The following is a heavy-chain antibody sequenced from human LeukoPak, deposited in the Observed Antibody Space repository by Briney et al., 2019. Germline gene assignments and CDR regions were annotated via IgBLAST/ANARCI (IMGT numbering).Heavy chain of an antibody. CDR2: ISYDGSNK. V-gene: IGHV3-30-3*01. J-gene: IGHJ6*02. D-gene: IGHD4-17*01. Sequence: PGRSLRLSCAASGFTFSSYAMHWVRQAPGKGLEWVAVISYDGSNKYYADSVKGRFTISRDNSKNPLYLQMNSLRAEDTAVYYCARVDLGGDYPNGMDVWGQGTTVTVSS. CDR1: GFTFSSYA. CDR3: ARVDLGGDYPNGMDV.